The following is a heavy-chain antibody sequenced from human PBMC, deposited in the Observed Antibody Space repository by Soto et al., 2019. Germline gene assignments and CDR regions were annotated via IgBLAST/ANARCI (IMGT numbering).Heavy chain of an antibody. CDR1: GFTFSSYS. D-gene: IGHD3-3*01. CDR2: ISSSSSYI. Sequence: GGSLRLSCAASGFTFSSYSMNWVRQAPGKGLEWVSSISSSSSYIYYADSVKGRFTISRDNAKNSLYLQMNSLRAEDTAVYYCARVVWSTYYGMDVWGQGTTVTVYS. CDR3: ARVVWSTYYGMDV. J-gene: IGHJ6*02. V-gene: IGHV3-21*01.